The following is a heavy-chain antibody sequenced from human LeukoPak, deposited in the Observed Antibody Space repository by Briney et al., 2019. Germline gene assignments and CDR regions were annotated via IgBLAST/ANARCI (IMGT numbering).Heavy chain of an antibody. CDR3: ARDPPAVAANTYG. Sequence: QPGGSLRLSCAASGFTVSNNYMRWVRQAPGKGLEWVSLIHSGGATFYADAVKGRFTISRDGSKNTLYLQVNSLRAEDTAVYYCARDPPAVAANTYGWGQGTLVTVSS. V-gene: IGHV3-66*01. CDR1: GFTVSNNY. D-gene: IGHD6-6*01. CDR2: IHSGGAT. J-gene: IGHJ4*02.